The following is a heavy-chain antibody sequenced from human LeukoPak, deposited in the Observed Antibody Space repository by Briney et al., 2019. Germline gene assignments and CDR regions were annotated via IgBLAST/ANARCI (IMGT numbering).Heavy chain of an antibody. D-gene: IGHD2-2*01. V-gene: IGHV4-59*12. CDR2: VYYSGST. Sequence: PSETLSLTCTVSGGSISSYYWTWIRQPPGKGLEWIGYVYYSGSTNYNPSLKSRVTISVDTPKNQFSLKLSSVTAADTAVYYCARREDIVVVPAAMEGYYFDYWGQGTLVTVSS. CDR3: ARREDIVVVPAAMEGYYFDY. CDR1: GGSISSYY. J-gene: IGHJ4*02.